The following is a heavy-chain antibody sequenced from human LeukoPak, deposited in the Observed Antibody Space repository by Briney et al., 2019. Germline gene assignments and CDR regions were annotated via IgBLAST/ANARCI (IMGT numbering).Heavy chain of an antibody. J-gene: IGHJ4*02. D-gene: IGHD1-26*01. CDR2: IYSGGST. V-gene: IGHV3-53*01. Sequence: GGSLRLSCAVSGFTVSSNYMSWVRQAPGKGLEWVSVIYSGGSTYYADSVKGRFTISRDNSKNTLYLQVNSLRAEDTAVYYCARGLSGSYHYFDYWGQGTLVTVSS. CDR1: GFTVSSNY. CDR3: ARGLSGSYHYFDY.